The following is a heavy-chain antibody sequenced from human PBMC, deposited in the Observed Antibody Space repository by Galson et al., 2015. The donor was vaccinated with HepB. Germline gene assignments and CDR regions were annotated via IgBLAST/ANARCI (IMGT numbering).Heavy chain of an antibody. Sequence: SVKVSCKASGYTFGDYDVNWVRQATGQGLEWMGWMNPNRGKTGNVEKFQGRVTMTRNTSTTTAYMELHGLTVGDTAVYYCTRARYSSSFKDYWGQGTLVTVST. V-gene: IGHV1-8*01. CDR1: GYTFGDYD. CDR3: TRARYSSSFKDY. CDR2: MNPNRGKT. J-gene: IGHJ4*02. D-gene: IGHD6-19*01.